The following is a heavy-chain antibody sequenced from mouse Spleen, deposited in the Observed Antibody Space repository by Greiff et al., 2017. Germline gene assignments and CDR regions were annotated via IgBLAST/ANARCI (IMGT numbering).Heavy chain of an antibody. CDR1: GDSITSGY. J-gene: IGHJ4*01. Sequence: VQLKESGPSLVKPSQTLSLTCSVTGDSITSGYWNWIRKFPGNKLEYMGYISYSGSTYYNPSLKSRISITRDTSKNQYYLQLNSVTTEDTATYYCASTQLGLRPYAMDYWGQGTSVTVSS. V-gene: IGHV3-8*02. D-gene: IGHD3-1*01. CDR3: ASTQLGLRPYAMDY. CDR2: ISYSGST.